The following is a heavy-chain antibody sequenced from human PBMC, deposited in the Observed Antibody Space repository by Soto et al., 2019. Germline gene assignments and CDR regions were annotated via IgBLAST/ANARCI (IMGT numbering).Heavy chain of an antibody. CDR3: TRDRPDFDWLDIYGMDV. V-gene: IGHV3-49*03. J-gene: IGHJ6*02. CDR1: GFTFGDYA. D-gene: IGHD3-9*01. CDR2: IRSKAYGGTT. Sequence: GGSLRLSCTASGFTFGDYAMSWFRQAPGKGLEWVGFIRSKAYGGTTEYAASVKGRFTISRDDSKSIAYLQMNSLKTEDTAVYYCTRDRPDFDWLDIYGMDVWGQGTTVTVSS.